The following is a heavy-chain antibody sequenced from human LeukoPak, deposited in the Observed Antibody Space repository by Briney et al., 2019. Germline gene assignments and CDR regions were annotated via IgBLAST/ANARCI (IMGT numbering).Heavy chain of an antibody. CDR2: IYYSGST. CDR1: GGSISSSSYY. J-gene: IGHJ4*02. Sequence: SETLSLTCTVFGGSISSSSYYWGWIRQPPGKGLEWNGSIYYSGSTYYNPSLKSRVTISVDTSKNQFSLKLSSVTAADTAVYYCARQGRSIAAAGTSYWGQGTLVTVSS. D-gene: IGHD6-13*01. V-gene: IGHV4-39*01. CDR3: ARQGRSIAAAGTSY.